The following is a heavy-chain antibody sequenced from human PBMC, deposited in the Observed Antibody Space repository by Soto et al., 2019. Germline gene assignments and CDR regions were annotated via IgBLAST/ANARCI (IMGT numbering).Heavy chain of an antibody. V-gene: IGHV2-5*01. CDR1: GFSRTNTGVT. Sequence: QSPLQLSGHSLVKPTQTLTLTVTLSGFSRTNTGVTVGWIRQPLRKALEWLALVYWPVDKRYNTSLRNMLTIATETSKHRLVLTLANVGPVDTATYYCAHSHFEIMTVLFASCGRGTLGTFAS. CDR3: AHSHFEIMTVLFAS. CDR2: VYWPVDK. D-gene: IGHD3-16*01. J-gene: IGHJ5*01.